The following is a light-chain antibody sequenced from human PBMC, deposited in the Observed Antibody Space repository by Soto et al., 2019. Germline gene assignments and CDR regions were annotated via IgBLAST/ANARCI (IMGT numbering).Light chain of an antibody. CDR2: DAS. CDR1: QSVSSY. J-gene: IGKJ5*01. CDR3: QQRYNWPIT. Sequence: EIVLTQSPATLSLSPGERASLSCRAGQSVSSYLAWYQQKPGQAPRLLIYDASNRATGIPARFSGSGSGTDFTLTISSLEPEDFAVYYCQQRYNWPITFGQGTRLEIK. V-gene: IGKV3-11*01.